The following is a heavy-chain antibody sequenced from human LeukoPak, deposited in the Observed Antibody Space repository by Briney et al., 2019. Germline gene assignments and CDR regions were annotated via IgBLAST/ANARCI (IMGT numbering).Heavy chain of an antibody. CDR2: IYYSGST. J-gene: IGHJ6*03. CDR1: GGSISSGSYY. D-gene: IGHD3-10*01. Sequence: TLSLTCTVSGGSISSGSYYWSWIRQPAGKGLEWIGYIYYSGSTNYNPSLKSRVTISVDTSKNQFSLKLSSVTAADTAVYYCARGLWFGELLTYYYYMDVWGKGTTVTVSS. V-gene: IGHV4-61*10. CDR3: ARGLWFGELLTYYYYMDV.